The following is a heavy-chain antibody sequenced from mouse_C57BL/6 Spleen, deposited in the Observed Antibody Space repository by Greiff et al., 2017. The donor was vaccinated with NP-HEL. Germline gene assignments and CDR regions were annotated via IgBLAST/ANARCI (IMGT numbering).Heavy chain of an antibody. D-gene: IGHD2-1*01. J-gene: IGHJ3*01. Sequence: QVQLQQPGAELVRPGSSVKLSCKASGYTFTSYWMHWVKQRPIQGLEWIGMIHPNSGSTNYNEKFKSKATLTVDKSSSTAYMQLSSLTSEDSAVYYCARGDLLLSFAYWGQGTLVTVSA. CDR3: ARGDLLLSFAY. CDR1: GYTFTSYW. V-gene: IGHV1-64*01. CDR2: IHPNSGST.